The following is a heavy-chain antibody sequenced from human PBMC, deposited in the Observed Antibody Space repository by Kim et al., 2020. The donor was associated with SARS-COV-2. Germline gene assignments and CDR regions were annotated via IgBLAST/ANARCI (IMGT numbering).Heavy chain of an antibody. J-gene: IGHJ3*02. CDR1: GFTFSDHY. Sequence: GGSLRLSCAVSGFTFSDHYMDWVRQAPGKGLEWVGRSRNKAKSYTTEYAASVKGRFTISRDDSKNSLFLQMNSLKTEDTAVYYCARGKNSFDIWGQGTVVTVSS. CDR2: SRNKAKSYTT. V-gene: IGHV3-72*01. CDR3: ARGKNSFDI.